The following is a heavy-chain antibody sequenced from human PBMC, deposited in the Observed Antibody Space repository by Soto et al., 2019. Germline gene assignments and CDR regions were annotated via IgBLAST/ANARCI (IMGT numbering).Heavy chain of an antibody. D-gene: IGHD5-18*01. CDR1: GFTCSTYS. V-gene: IGHV3-21*01. J-gene: IGHJ4*02. CDR3: ARDERGGGDTDMVAHYFDY. CDR2: ISSSSSYI. Sequence: ESGGGLVKPGGSLRLSCAASGFTCSTYSMNWVRQAPGTGLEWVSPISSSSSYIYYADSVKGRFTISRYNAKNSLYLQMNSLRAEDTAVYYCARDERGGGDTDMVAHYFDYWGQGTLVTVYS.